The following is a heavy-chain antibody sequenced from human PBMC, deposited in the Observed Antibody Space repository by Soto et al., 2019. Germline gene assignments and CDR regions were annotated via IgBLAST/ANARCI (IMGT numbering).Heavy chain of an antibody. D-gene: IGHD5-18*01. CDR1: GGSVSSSSYY. CDR3: ARHEVQLWPTTGWFDP. J-gene: IGHJ5*02. CDR2: IYYSGST. V-gene: IGHV4-39*01. Sequence: SETLSLTCTVSGGSVSSSSYYWGWIRQPPGKGLEWIGSIYYSGSTYYNPSLKSRVTISVDTSKNQFSLKLSSVTAADTAVYYCARHEVQLWPTTGWFDPWGQGTLVTVSS.